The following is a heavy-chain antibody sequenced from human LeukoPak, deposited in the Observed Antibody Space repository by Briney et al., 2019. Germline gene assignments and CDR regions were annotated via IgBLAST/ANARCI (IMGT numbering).Heavy chain of an antibody. Sequence: PSETLSLTCAVYGGSFSGYYWSWIRQPPGKGLEWIGEINHSGSTNYNPSLKSRVTISVDTSKNQFSLKLSSVTAADTAVYYCAMSSGELLLIDYWGQGTLVTVSS. V-gene: IGHV4-34*01. D-gene: IGHD3-10*01. CDR1: GGSFSGYY. CDR2: INHSGST. J-gene: IGHJ4*02. CDR3: AMSSGELLLIDY.